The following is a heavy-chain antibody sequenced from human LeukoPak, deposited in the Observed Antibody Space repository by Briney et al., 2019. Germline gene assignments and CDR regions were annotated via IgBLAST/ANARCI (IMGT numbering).Heavy chain of an antibody. CDR1: GFTFSSYS. Sequence: WGYLRRYCAASGFTFSSYSMNWVRQAPGKGLEWVSSISSSSSYIYYADSVKGRFTISRDNAKNSMYLQMNSLRAEDTAVYYCARIGYYYDSSGPSGAFDIWGQGTMVTVSS. CDR3: ARIGYYYDSSGPSGAFDI. CDR2: ISSSSSYI. D-gene: IGHD3-22*01. J-gene: IGHJ3*02. V-gene: IGHV3-21*01.